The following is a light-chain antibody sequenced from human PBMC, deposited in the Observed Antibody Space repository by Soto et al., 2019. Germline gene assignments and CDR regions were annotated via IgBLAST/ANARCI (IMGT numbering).Light chain of an antibody. CDR1: SSNIGTGYD. V-gene: IGLV1-40*01. Sequence: QPVLTQPPSVSGAPGQKVTISCTGSSSNIGTGYDVHWYQQFPGRAPKVIIYGNIHRPSGVPDRFSGSKSGTAASLAITGLQAEDEADYYCQSYDRSLSGYVFGTGTKLTVL. CDR3: QSYDRSLSGYV. CDR2: GNI. J-gene: IGLJ1*01.